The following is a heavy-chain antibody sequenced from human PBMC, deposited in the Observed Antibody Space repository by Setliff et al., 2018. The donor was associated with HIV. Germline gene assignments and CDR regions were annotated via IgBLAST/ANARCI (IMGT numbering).Heavy chain of an antibody. V-gene: IGHV3-66*02. CDR2: IYSDGST. Sequence: QAGGSLRLSCAASGFTVSTYYMSWVRQAPGKGLEWVSTIYSDGSTYHADSVNGRFTLSRDISENALYLQIVSLRPEDTAVYYCARLRLYNSALDYWGQGTLVTVSS. CDR3: ARLRLYNSALDY. CDR1: GFTVSTYY. D-gene: IGHD3-10*01. J-gene: IGHJ4*02.